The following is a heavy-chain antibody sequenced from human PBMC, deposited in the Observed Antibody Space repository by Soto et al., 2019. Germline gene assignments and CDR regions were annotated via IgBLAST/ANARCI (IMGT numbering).Heavy chain of an antibody. J-gene: IGHJ3*02. CDR3: SRISGYDCGDAFDI. CDR1: GFTFDDYA. V-gene: IGHV3-9*01. D-gene: IGHD5-12*01. Sequence: GGSLRLSCAASGFTFDDYAMHWVRQAPGKGLEWVSGISGNSGSIGYADSVKGRFTISRDNAKNSLYLQMNSLRAEDTAVYYCSRISGYDCGDAFDIWGQGTMVTVSS. CDR2: ISGNSGSI.